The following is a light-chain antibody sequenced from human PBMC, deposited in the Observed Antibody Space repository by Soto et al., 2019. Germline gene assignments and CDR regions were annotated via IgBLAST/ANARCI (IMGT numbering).Light chain of an antibody. CDR1: QSVSSSS. CDR2: VAS. V-gene: IGKV3-20*01. CDR3: EEYGSSPRT. J-gene: IGKJ1*01. Sequence: EIVLTQSPGTLSLSPGDRATLSCRASQSVSSSSLAWYQQKPGQAPRLLIYVASIRATGIPDRFSGSGSGTDFTLTSSRLEPEDLAVYYGEEYGSSPRTFGQGTKVEIK.